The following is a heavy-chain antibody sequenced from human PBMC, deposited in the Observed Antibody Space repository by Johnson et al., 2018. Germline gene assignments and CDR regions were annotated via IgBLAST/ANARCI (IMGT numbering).Heavy chain of an antibody. CDR1: GFTFSSYT. CDR3: ARARSWGIQLYYYYYGMDV. D-gene: IGHD5-18*01. Sequence: EVQLVESGGGLVQPGGSLRLSCVASGFTFSSYTMTWVRQAPGKGLEWVSAISGGGDRTYYADSGKGRVTISRDNSKNTLYLQMNSLRAEDTAVYYWARARSWGIQLYYYYYGMDVWGQGTTVTVSS. CDR2: ISGGGDRT. V-gene: IGHV3-23*04. J-gene: IGHJ6*02.